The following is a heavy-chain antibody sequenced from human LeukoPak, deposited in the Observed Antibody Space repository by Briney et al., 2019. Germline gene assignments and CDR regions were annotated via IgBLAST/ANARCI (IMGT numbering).Heavy chain of an antibody. CDR2: IRHDGSNT. V-gene: IGHV3-30*02. D-gene: IGHD2/OR15-2a*01. J-gene: IGHJ4*02. Sequence: GGSLRLSCAASGFTFNNYGMHWVRQAPGKGLEWLAFIRHDGSNTYYADSVKGRFTVSRDDSKNTLYLQMNSLRGDDTAVYYCAKDGTSYYYIYYWGQGTLVTVSS. CDR3: AKDGTSYYYIYY. CDR1: GFTFNNYG.